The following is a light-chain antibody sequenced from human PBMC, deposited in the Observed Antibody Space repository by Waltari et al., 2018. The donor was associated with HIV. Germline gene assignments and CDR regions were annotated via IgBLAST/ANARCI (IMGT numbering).Light chain of an antibody. J-gene: IGKJ2*01. CDR2: AAH. V-gene: IGKV1-39*01. Sequence: DIQMTQSPSSLSASVRDRVSITCRASQSISTFLNWYRQRPGKAPELLIYAAHSLQCGVPSRFGGSGSATEFTLTITSLQPEDVATYYCQQTYSTPHTFGQGTKVEIK. CDR3: QQTYSTPHT. CDR1: QSISTF.